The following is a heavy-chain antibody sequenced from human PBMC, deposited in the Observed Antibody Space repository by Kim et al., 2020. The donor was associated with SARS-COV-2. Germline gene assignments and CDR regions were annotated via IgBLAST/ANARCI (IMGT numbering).Heavy chain of an antibody. Sequence: SVKVSCKASGGTFSSYAISWVRQAPGQGLEWMGGIIPIFGTANYAQKFQGRVTITADESTSTAYMELSSLRSEDTAVYYCARGELGYCSSTSCYEYYYYGMDVWGQGTTVTVSS. CDR1: GGTFSSYA. J-gene: IGHJ6*02. V-gene: IGHV1-69*13. CDR2: IIPIFGTA. D-gene: IGHD2-2*01. CDR3: ARGELGYCSSTSCYEYYYYGMDV.